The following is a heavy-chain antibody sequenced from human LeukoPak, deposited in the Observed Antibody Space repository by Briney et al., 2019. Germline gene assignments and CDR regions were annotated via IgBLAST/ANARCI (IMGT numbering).Heavy chain of an antibody. V-gene: IGHV4-61*02. CDR2: IYTSGST. D-gene: IGHD1-26*01. Sequence: PSGTLSLTCAVAGGSISSGSYYWSWLRQPAGKGLEGIGRIYTSGSTTYNSSLKSRGTISLDTSKNHFSLRLSSVPAADTAVYYCARDREVGATGYYFDYWGQGTLVTVPS. CDR1: GGSISSGSYY. J-gene: IGHJ4*02. CDR3: ARDREVGATGYYFDY.